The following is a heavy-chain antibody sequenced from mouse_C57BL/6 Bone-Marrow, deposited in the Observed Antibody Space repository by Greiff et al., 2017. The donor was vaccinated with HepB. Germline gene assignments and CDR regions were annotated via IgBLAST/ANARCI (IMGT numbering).Heavy chain of an antibody. V-gene: IGHV1-55*01. CDR3: ARRTTVVATDY. D-gene: IGHD1-1*01. CDR1: GYTFTSYW. J-gene: IGHJ2*01. CDR2: IYPGSGST. Sequence: VKPGASVKMSCKASGYTFTSYWITWVKQRPGQGLEWIGDIYPGSGSTNYNEKFKSKATLTVDTSSSTAYMQLSSLTSEDSAVYYCARRTTVVATDYWGQGTTLTVSS.